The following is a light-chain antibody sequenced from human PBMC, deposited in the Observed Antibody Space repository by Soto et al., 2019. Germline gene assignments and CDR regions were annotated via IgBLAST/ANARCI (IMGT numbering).Light chain of an antibody. CDR1: QSISTW. Sequence: DVKMTKSPSSLSASVGDRVSITCRASQSISTWLAWYQQQPGGAPRLLIYDASSLQSGVPSRFSGNGSGTEFTLTISSLQPDDFSSYYCQHYYNYPWTFGQGTKVDIK. CDR2: DAS. CDR3: QHYYNYPWT. J-gene: IGKJ1*01. V-gene: IGKV1-5*01.